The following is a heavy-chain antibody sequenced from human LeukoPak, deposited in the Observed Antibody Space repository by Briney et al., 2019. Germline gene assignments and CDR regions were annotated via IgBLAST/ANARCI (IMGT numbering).Heavy chain of an antibody. CDR1: GFTFSSYS. V-gene: IGHV3-21*01. Sequence: GGSLRLSCAASGFTFSSYSMNWVRQAPGKGLEWVSSISSSSSYIYYADSVKGRFTISRDNAKNSLYLQMNSLRAEDTAVYYCAREGGTYYYDSSGYYMGYYFDYWGQGTLVTVSS. J-gene: IGHJ4*02. CDR3: AREGGTYYYDSSGYYMGYYFDY. D-gene: IGHD3-22*01. CDR2: ISSSSSYI.